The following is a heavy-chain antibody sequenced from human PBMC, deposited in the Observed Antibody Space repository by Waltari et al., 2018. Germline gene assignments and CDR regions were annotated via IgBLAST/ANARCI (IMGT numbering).Heavy chain of an antibody. CDR1: GGSISSHY. V-gene: IGHV4-59*11. D-gene: IGHD6-13*01. J-gene: IGHJ5*02. Sequence: QVQLQESGPGLVKPSETLSLTCTVSGGSISSHYWSWIRQPPGKGLEWIGYIYYSGSTNHNPSLKSRVTISVDTSKNQFSLKLSSVTAADTAVYYCARYSSSSWYNWFDPWGQGTLVTVSS. CDR2: IYYSGST. CDR3: ARYSSSSWYNWFDP.